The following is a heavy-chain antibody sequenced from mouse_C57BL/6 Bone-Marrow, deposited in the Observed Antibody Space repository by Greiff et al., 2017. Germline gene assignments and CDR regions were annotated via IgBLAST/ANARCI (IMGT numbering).Heavy chain of an antibody. Sequence: EVQLQQSGAELVRPGASVKLSCTASGFNIKDDYIHWVKQRPEQGLEWIGWIDPEIGDTEYASKFQGKATITSDTSSNTAYLQLSSLTSEDTAVYYCSSFDGNYFDFWGQGTPHTVAS. CDR3: SSFDGNYFDF. CDR2: IDPEIGDT. J-gene: IGHJ2*01. CDR1: GFNIKDDY. V-gene: IGHV14-4*01. D-gene: IGHD2-3*01.